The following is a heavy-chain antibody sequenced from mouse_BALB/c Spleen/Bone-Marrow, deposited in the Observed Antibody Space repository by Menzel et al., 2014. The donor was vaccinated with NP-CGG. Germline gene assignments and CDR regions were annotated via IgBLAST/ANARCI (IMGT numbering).Heavy chain of an antibody. V-gene: IGHV4-1*02. CDR1: GFDFSRYW. CDR3: ARPDYYGYLNY. J-gene: IGHJ2*01. Sequence: VQLQQSGGGLVQPGGSLKLSCAASGFDFSRYWMNWVRQAPGKGLEWIGEINPDSRTINYSPSLKDKFIISRDNAKNTLYLRLNKVRSEDTALYYCARPDYYGYLNYWGQGTTLTVSS. D-gene: IGHD1-1*01. CDR2: INPDSRTI.